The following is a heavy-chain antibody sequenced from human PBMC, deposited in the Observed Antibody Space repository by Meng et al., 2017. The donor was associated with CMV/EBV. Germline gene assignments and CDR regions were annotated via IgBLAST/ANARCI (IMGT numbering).Heavy chain of an antibody. CDR1: GVTFSNAW. CDR2: ISYDGSNK. Sequence: GESLKISCAASGVTFSNAWMSWVRQAPGKGLEWVAVISYDGSNKYYADSVKGRFTISRDNSKNTLYLQMNSLRAEDTAVYYCARQGYGDYPGAFDIWGQGTMVTVSS. CDR3: ARQGYGDYPGAFDI. V-gene: IGHV3-30-3*01. D-gene: IGHD4-17*01. J-gene: IGHJ3*02.